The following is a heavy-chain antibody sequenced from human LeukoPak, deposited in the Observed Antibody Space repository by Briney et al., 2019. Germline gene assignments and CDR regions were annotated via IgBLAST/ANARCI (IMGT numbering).Heavy chain of an antibody. CDR3: AREGRPNAFDI. V-gene: IGHV3-7*01. CDR1: GFTFSNHW. Sequence: PGGSLRLSCAASGFTFSNHWMSWVRQAPGKGLEWVANIRQDGAERYYVDSVKGRFTVSRDNAKNSLYLQMNSLRAEDTAVYYCAREGRPNAFDIWGQGTMVTVSS. CDR2: IRQDGAER. J-gene: IGHJ3*02.